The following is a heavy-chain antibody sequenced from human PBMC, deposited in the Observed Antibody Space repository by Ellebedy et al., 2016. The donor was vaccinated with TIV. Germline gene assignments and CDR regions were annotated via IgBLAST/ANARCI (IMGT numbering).Heavy chain of an antibody. Sequence: SETLSLXXTVSGGSISSYYWSWIRQPPGKGLEWIGYIYYSGSTNYNPSLKSRVTISVDTSKNQLSLKLSSVTAADTAVYYCARDMIPYGGYGYYYYGMDVWGQGTTVTVSS. CDR1: GGSISSYY. D-gene: IGHD4-23*01. V-gene: IGHV4-59*01. J-gene: IGHJ6*02. CDR2: IYYSGST. CDR3: ARDMIPYGGYGYYYYGMDV.